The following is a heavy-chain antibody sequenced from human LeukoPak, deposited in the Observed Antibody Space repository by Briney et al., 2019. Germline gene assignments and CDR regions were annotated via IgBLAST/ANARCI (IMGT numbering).Heavy chain of an antibody. D-gene: IGHD6-19*01. CDR3: AREREYYSSGWFDAFDI. CDR1: GYTFTGYY. CDR2: INPNSGGT. J-gene: IGHJ3*02. Sequence: ASVKVSCKASGYTFTGYYMHWVRQAPGQRLEWMGWINPNSGGTNYAQKFQGRVTMTRDMSTSTVYMELSSLRSEDTAVYYCAREREYYSSGWFDAFDIWGQGTMVTVSS. V-gene: IGHV1-2*02.